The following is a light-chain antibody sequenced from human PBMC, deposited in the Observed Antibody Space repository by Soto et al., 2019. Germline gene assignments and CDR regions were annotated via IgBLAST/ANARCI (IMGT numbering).Light chain of an antibody. V-gene: IGKV4-1*01. CDR3: QQYYRPWT. CDR2: WAS. Sequence: DIVMTQSPDSLAVSLGERATINCKSSQSVLYSSNNKNYLAWYQQKPGQPPKLLIYWASTRESGVPDRFSGSGSGTDFTLTRRSLQAEDVAVYYCQQYYRPWTFGQGTKVESK. CDR1: QSVLYSSNNKNY. J-gene: IGKJ1*01.